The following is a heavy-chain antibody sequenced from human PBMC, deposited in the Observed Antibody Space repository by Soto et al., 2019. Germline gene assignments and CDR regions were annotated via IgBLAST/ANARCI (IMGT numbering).Heavy chain of an antibody. D-gene: IGHD2-15*01. J-gene: IGHJ3*02. CDR1: GGSIRSYY. CDR3: ARLQVAAFDI. Sequence: SETLSLTCTVSGGSIRSYYWRWIRQPPGKGLEWIGYIYYSGSTNYNPSLKRRVTISVDTSKNQFSLKLTSVTAADTAVYYCARLQVAAFDIWGQRTMVRVS. CDR2: IYYSGST. V-gene: IGHV4-59*08.